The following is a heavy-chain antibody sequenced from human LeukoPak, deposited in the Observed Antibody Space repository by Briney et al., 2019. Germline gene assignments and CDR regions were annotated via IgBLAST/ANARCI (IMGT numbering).Heavy chain of an antibody. CDR3: AKGPYSGFS. CDR1: GFTFSSYA. J-gene: IGHJ5*02. Sequence: PGGSLRLSCAASGFTFSSYAMSWVRQAPGKGLEWVSSIGGSGGGTYYADSVKGRFTISRDNSKNTLYLQMSSLRAEDTAVYYCAKGPYSGFSWGQGTLVTVSS. V-gene: IGHV3-23*01. CDR2: IGGSGGGT. D-gene: IGHD1-26*01.